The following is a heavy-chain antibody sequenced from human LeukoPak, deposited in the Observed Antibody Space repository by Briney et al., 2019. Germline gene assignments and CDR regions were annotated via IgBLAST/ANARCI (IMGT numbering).Heavy chain of an antibody. D-gene: IGHD3-22*01. CDR1: GFTFSDYY. Sequence: GGSLRLSCAASGFTFSDYYMSWIRQAPGKGLEWVSYISSSGSTIYYADSVKGRFTISRDNAKNSLYLQMNSLRAEDTAVYYCARDTGYYYDRPTDDAFDIWGQGTVVTVSS. J-gene: IGHJ3*02. V-gene: IGHV3-11*01. CDR3: ARDTGYYYDRPTDDAFDI. CDR2: ISSSGSTI.